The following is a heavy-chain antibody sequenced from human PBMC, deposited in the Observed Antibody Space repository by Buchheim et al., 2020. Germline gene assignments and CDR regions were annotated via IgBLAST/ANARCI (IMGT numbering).Heavy chain of an antibody. V-gene: IGHV3-74*01. D-gene: IGHD3-3*01. CDR2: INSVGSST. J-gene: IGHJ6*02. CDR3: ASIVSGQEITIFGVVNGMDV. Sequence: EVQLVESGGGLVQPGGSLRLSCAASGFTFSSYWMHWVRHAPGKGLVWVSRINSVGSSTSYADSVKGRFTISRDNAKNTLYLQMNSLRAEDTAVYYCASIVSGQEITIFGVVNGMDVWGQGTT. CDR1: GFTFSSYW.